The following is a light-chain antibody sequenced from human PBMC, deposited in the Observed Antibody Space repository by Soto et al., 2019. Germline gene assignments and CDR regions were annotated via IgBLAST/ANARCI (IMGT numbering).Light chain of an antibody. V-gene: IGKV1-39*01. CDR1: QSISTS. J-gene: IGKJ4*01. Sequence: DIQMTQSPSSLSSSVGDRVTITCRASQSISTSLNWYQQKPGKAPNLLIYGASSLQSGVTSRFSGSGAGTDFTLTISSLQPEDFATYYCQQSYRSSTFGGGPKVEIK. CDR3: QQSYRSST. CDR2: GAS.